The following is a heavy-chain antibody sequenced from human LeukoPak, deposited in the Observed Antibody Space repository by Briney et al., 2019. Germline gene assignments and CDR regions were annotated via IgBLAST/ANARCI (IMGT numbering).Heavy chain of an antibody. CDR3: VRTDSSSTRRAFNT. J-gene: IGHJ3*02. CDR1: GFTFSSYA. D-gene: IGHD6-6*01. V-gene: IGHV3-66*02. Sequence: GGSLRLSCAASGFTFSSYAMSWVRQAPGKGLEWVSGMFGGGGTYYADSVKGRFTISTDNSKNTLYLQMTSLRPEDTAVYHCVRTDSSSTRRAFNTWGLGTMVSV. CDR2: MFGGGGT.